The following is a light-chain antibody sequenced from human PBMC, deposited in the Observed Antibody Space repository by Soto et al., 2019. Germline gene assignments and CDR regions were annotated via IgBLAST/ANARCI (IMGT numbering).Light chain of an antibody. CDR1: QSVSSY. CDR3: QQRSNWPLALT. CDR2: DAS. J-gene: IGKJ4*01. V-gene: IGKV3-11*01. Sequence: EIVLTQGPATLSLSPGERATLSCRASQSVSSYLAWYQQKPGQAPRLLIYDASNRATGIPARFSGSGSGTDFTLTISSLEPEDFAVYYCQQRSNWPLALTFGGGTKVDIK.